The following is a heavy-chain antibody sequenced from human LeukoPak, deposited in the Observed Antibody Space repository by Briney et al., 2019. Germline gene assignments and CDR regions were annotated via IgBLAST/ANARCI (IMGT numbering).Heavy chain of an antibody. J-gene: IGHJ6*02. D-gene: IGHD6-13*01. CDR3: ARDREQLPTAGYGMDV. V-gene: IGHV3-74*01. CDR1: GFTSSSYW. Sequence: PGGSLRLSCAASGFTSSSYWMHWVRQAPGKGLVWVSRINSDGSSTSYADSVKGRFTISRDNAKNTLYLQMNSLRAEDTAVYYCARDREQLPTAGYGMDVWGQGTTVTVSS. CDR2: INSDGSST.